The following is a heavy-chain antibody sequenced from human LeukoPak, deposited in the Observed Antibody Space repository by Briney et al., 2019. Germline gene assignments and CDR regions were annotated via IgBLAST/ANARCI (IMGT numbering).Heavy chain of an antibody. D-gene: IGHD6-13*01. CDR3: ARGLRAAAMGYYYYYMDV. V-gene: IGHV1-8*01. CDR1: GYTFTSYD. Sequence: ASVKVSCKASGYTFTSYDINWVRQATGQGLEWMGWMNPNSGNTGYAQKFQGRVTMTRNTSISTAYMELSSLRSEDTAAYYCARGLRAAAMGYYYYYMDVWGKGTTVTVSS. CDR2: MNPNSGNT. J-gene: IGHJ6*03.